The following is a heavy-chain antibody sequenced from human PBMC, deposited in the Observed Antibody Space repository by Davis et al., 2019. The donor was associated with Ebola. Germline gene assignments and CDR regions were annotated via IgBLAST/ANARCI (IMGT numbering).Heavy chain of an antibody. D-gene: IGHD1-26*01. Sequence: GESLKISCAASGFDFDHFSMHWVRPVPGKGLAWVALILWDGGHTFYADSVKGRFTISRDNSKDILYLPRSSLKTEDTAFYNCAKDRGGGPFNYWSQGSLVTVSS. V-gene: IGHV3-43*01. CDR2: ILWDGGHT. CDR1: GFDFDHFS. J-gene: IGHJ4*02. CDR3: AKDRGGGPFNY.